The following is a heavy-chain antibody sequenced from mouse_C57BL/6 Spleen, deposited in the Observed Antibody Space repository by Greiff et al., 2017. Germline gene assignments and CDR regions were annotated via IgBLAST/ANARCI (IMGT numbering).Heavy chain of an antibody. J-gene: IGHJ4*01. D-gene: IGHD1-1*01. CDR3: ARRTIYGNSSYAMDD. V-gene: IGHV1-72*01. CDR1: GYTFTSYW. Sequence: QVQLQQPGAELVKPGASVKLSCKASGYTFTSYWMHWVKQRPGRGLEWIGRIDPNSGGTKYNEKFKSKATLTVDKPSSTAYMQLSSLTSEDSAVYYCARRTIYGNSSYAMDDGSQGTSVTLSS. CDR2: IDPNSGGT.